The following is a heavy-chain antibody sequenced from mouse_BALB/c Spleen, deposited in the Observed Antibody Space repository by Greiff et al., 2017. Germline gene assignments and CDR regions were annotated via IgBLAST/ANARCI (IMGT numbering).Heavy chain of an antibody. D-gene: IGHD2-3*01. V-gene: IGHV1-7*01. J-gene: IGHJ2*01. CDR3: AIDGYYGFDY. CDR2: INPSTGYT. CDR1: GYTFTSYW. Sequence: VQVVESGAELAKPGASVKMSCKASGYTFTSYWMHWVKQRPGQGLEWIGYINPSTGYTEYNQKFKDKATLTADKSSSTAYMQLSSLTSEDSAVYYCAIDGYYGFDYWGQGTTLTVSS.